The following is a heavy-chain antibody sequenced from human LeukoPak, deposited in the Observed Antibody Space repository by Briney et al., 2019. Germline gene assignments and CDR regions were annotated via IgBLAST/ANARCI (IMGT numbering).Heavy chain of an antibody. CDR2: IYYSGST. D-gene: IGHD1-14*01. CDR1: GGSISSGSYY. V-gene: IGHV4-61*01. CDR3: ARPLDGKFDP. J-gene: IGHJ5*02. Sequence: SETLSLTCTVSGGSISSGSYYWSWIRQPPGKGLEWIGYIYYSGSTNYNPSLKSRVTISVDTSKNQFSLKLSSVTAADTAVYYCARPLDGKFDPWGQGTLVTVSS.